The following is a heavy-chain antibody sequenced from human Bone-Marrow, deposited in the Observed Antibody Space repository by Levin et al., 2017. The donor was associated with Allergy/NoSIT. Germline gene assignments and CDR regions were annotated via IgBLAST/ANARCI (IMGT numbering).Heavy chain of an antibody. V-gene: IGHV4-61*01. Sequence: SQTLSLTCTVSGGSVSSGSYYWSWIRQPPGKGLEWIGYIYYSGSTNYNPSLKSRVTISVDTSKNQFSLKLSSVTAADTAVYYCARLTDYGDFDYWGQGTLVTVSS. CDR2: IYYSGST. J-gene: IGHJ4*02. D-gene: IGHD4-17*01. CDR1: GGSVSSGSYY. CDR3: ARLTDYGDFDY.